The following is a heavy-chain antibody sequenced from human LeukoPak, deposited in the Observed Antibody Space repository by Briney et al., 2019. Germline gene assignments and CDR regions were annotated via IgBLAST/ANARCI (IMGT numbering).Heavy chain of an antibody. CDR1: GGSISNYY. CDR2: IYYSGST. J-gene: IGHJ4*02. Sequence: SGTLSLTCTVSGGSISNYYWSWIRQPPGKGLEWIGYIYYSGSTNYNPSLKSRVTISVDTSKNQFSLKLSSVTAADTAVYYCARDHCSSTSCYFDYWGQGTLVTVSS. CDR3: ARDHCSSTSCYFDY. D-gene: IGHD2-2*01. V-gene: IGHV4-59*01.